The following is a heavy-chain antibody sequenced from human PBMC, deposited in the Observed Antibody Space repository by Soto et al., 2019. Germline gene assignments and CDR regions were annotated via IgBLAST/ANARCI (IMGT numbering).Heavy chain of an antibody. V-gene: IGHV3-30-3*01. CDR2: ISYEGSNK. J-gene: IGHJ6*02. CDR3: ARERNTGYDYSYYYGMDV. Sequence: GGSLRLSCAASGFTFSPHAMHWVRQGPGKGLEWVAVISYEGSNKYYADSVKGRFTISRNNSKNTLYLQMNSLRAEDTAVYYCARERNTGYDYSYYYGMDVWGQGTTVTVSS. D-gene: IGHD5-18*01. CDR1: GFTFSPHA.